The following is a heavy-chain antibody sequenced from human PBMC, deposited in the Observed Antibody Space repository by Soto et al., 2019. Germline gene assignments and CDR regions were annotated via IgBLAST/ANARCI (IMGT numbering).Heavy chain of an antibody. D-gene: IGHD5-12*01. CDR3: ARDRGGYNPPWYFDL. V-gene: IGHV3-33*01. J-gene: IGHJ2*01. CDR1: GFTFRRYG. CDR2: IWYDGSNK. Sequence: LRLSCAGSGFTFRRYGMQWVRQAPPKGLEWVAVIWYDGSNKYYADSVKGRFTISRDNSKNTLYLQMNSLRAEDTAVYYCARDRGGYNPPWYFDLWGRGTMVTVSS.